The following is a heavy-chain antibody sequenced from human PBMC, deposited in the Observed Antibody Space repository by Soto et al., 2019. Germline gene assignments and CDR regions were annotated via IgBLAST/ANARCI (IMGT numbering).Heavy chain of an antibody. V-gene: IGHV4-4*07. CDR2: ICATGTT. J-gene: IGHJ5*02. CDR3: VRDGTKTLRDWFDP. Sequence: SETLSLTCTVSGASIIGYYWSWIRKSAGKGLEWIGRICATGTTDYNPSLKSRVMMSVDTSKKQFSLKLRSVTAADTAVYYCVRDGTKTLRDWFDPWGQGISVTVSS. D-gene: IGHD1-1*01. CDR1: GASIIGYY.